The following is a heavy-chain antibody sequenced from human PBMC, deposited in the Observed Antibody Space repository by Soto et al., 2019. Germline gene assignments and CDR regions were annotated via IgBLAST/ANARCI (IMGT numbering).Heavy chain of an antibody. J-gene: IGHJ4*02. CDR3: ATFPYDSSGYYLDY. Sequence: SETLSLTCTVSGGSISSGDYYWSWIRQPPGKGLEWIGYIYYSGSTYYNPSLKSRVTISVDTSKNQFSLKLSSVTAADTAVYYCATFPYDSSGYYLDYWGQGTLVTVSS. CDR1: GGSISSGDYY. CDR2: IYYSGST. V-gene: IGHV4-30-4*01. D-gene: IGHD3-22*01.